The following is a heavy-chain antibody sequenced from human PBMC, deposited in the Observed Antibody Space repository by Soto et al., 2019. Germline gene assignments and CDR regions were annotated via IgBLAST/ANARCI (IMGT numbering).Heavy chain of an antibody. J-gene: IGHJ3*02. Sequence: SETLSLTCAVSGGSISSGGYSWSWIRQPPGKGLEWIGYIYHSGSTYYNPSLKSRVTISVDRSKNQFSLKLSSVTAADTAVYYCARGSEYYYDSSGYLGDAFDIWGQGTMVTVSS. CDR1: GGSISSGGYS. CDR3: ARGSEYYYDSSGYLGDAFDI. V-gene: IGHV4-30-2*01. D-gene: IGHD3-22*01. CDR2: IYHSGST.